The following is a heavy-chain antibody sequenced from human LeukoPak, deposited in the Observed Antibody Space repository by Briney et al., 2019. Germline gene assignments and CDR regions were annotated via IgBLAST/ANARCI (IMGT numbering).Heavy chain of an antibody. J-gene: IGHJ2*01. CDR1: GGSISSGGYY. D-gene: IGHD3-22*01. V-gene: IGHV4-31*03. CDR2: IYYSGST. CDR3: ARDWTSYYYDSSAYAAHWYVDL. Sequence: SETLSLTCTVSGGSISSGGYYWSWIRQHPGKGLEWIGYIYYSGSTYYNPSLKSRLTISVDTSKNQFSLKLGSVTAADTAVYYCARDWTSYYYDSSAYAAHWYVDLWGRGTLVTVSS.